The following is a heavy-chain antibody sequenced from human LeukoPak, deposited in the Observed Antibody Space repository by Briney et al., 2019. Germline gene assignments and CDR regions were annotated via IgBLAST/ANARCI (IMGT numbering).Heavy chain of an antibody. J-gene: IGHJ6*02. CDR1: GGSISSYY. CDR3: ASRKIRGTSCYTGCDGMDV. D-gene: IGHD2-2*02. V-gene: IGHV4-4*07. CDR2: IYTSGST. Sequence: SETLSLTCTVSGGSISSYYWSWIRQPAGKGLEWIGRIYTSGSTNYNPSLKSRVTMSVDTSKNHFSLKLSSVTAADTAVYYCASRKIRGTSCYTGCDGMDVWGQGTTVTVSS.